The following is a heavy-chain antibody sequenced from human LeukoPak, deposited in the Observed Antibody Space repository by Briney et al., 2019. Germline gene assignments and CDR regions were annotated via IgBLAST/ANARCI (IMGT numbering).Heavy chain of an antibody. D-gene: IGHD3-9*01. CDR2: ISSDGSKT. Sequence: GGSLGLSCAASGFAFNTYSLHWVRQAPDTGLEWMAGISSDGSKTYYTHSVQDRFTISRDNSKNTLYLQMNSLRAEDTAVYYCARDLIVINFDWHHWYFDLWGRGTLVTVSS. J-gene: IGHJ2*01. CDR3: ARDLIVINFDWHHWYFDL. V-gene: IGHV3-30*10. CDR1: GFAFNTYS.